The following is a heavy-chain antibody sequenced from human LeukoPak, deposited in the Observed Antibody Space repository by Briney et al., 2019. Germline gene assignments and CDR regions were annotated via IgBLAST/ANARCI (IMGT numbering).Heavy chain of an antibody. Sequence: TLSLTCTVSGGSISSGSCYWSWIRQPAGKGLEWIGRIYTSGSTNYNPSLKSRVTISLDTSENHFSLKLSSVTAADTAVYYCARVTTGGYYNYWGQGTLVTVSS. CDR3: ARVTTGGYYNY. CDR2: IYTSGST. D-gene: IGHD3-22*01. V-gene: IGHV4-61*02. J-gene: IGHJ4*02. CDR1: GGSISSGSCY.